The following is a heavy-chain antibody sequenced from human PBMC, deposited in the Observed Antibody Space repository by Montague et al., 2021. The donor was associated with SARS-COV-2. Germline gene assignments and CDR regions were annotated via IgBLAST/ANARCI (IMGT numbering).Heavy chain of an antibody. CDR3: AGTYYDFWSGFIHYYYMDV. CDR1: GGSISSYY. CDR2: IYYRGGT. V-gene: IGHV4-59*01. Sequence: SETLSLTCTVSGGSISSYYWSWIRQPPGKGLEWIGYIYYRGGTNSNPSLKIRVTISVDTSKNQFSLKLSSVTAADTAVYYCAGTYYDFWSGFIHYYYMDVWGKGTTVTVSS. D-gene: IGHD3-3*01. J-gene: IGHJ6*03.